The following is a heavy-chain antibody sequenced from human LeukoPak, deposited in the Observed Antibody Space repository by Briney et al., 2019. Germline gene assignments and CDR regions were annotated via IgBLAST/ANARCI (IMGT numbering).Heavy chain of an antibody. CDR3: ARDSLPMAVTGPFDH. CDR1: GFNFSSYG. Sequence: GGSLRLSCAASGFNFSSYGMHWVRQAPGRGLEWVTSIWFDGSNIHYADSVKGRVIISRDNSKSALYLQMNSLRAEDTAIYYCARDSLPMAVTGPFDHWGQVALVTVSS. J-gene: IGHJ4*02. CDR2: IWFDGSNI. D-gene: IGHD6-19*01. V-gene: IGHV3-33*01.